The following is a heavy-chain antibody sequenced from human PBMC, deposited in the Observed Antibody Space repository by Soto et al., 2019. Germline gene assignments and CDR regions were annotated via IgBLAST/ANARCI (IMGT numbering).Heavy chain of an antibody. Sequence: GSLRLSCAASGFTFSSYWMHWVRQAPGKGLVWVSRINSDGSSTSYADSVKGRFTISRDNAKNTLYLQMNSLRAEDTAVYYCARARPVAAADYWGQGTLVTVSS. J-gene: IGHJ4*02. D-gene: IGHD6-13*01. CDR1: GFTFSSYW. CDR3: ARARPVAAADY. V-gene: IGHV3-74*01. CDR2: INSDGSST.